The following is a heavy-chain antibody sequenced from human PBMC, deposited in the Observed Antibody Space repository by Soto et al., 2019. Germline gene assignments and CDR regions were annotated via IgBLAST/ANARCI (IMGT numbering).Heavy chain of an antibody. J-gene: IGHJ4*02. CDR2: ISGSGGST. Sequence: PGGSLRLSCAASGFTFSSYAMSWVRQAPGKGLEWVSAISGSGGSTYYADSVKGRFNISRENSKNTLYLQMNSMRAEDTAVYYCAKDRELLVPARSFDYSVQGPVVTVSS. CDR3: AKDRELLVPARSFDY. D-gene: IGHD1-26*01. CDR1: GFTFSSYA. V-gene: IGHV3-23*01.